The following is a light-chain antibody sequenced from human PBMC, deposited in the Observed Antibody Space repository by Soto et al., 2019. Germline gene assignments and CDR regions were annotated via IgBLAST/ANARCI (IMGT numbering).Light chain of an antibody. CDR3: LLSYSGINWV. V-gene: IGLV7-46*01. CDR1: TGAVTSGHY. CDR2: DTA. J-gene: IGLJ3*02. Sequence: QAVVTQEPSLTVSPGGTVTLTCGSSTGAVTSGHYPYWFQQKPGQAPRTLIYDTANEQSWTPARFSGSLLGGKAALTLAGAQTDDEADYYCLLSYSGINWVFGGGTKLTVL.